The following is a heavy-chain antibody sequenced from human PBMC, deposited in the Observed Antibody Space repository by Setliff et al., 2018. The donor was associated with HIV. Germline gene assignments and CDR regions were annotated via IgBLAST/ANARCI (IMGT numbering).Heavy chain of an antibody. V-gene: IGHV4-4*07. J-gene: IGHJ6*03. D-gene: IGHD2-21*02. CDR1: GDSINRYY. CDR3: TRDLWGDDYYYNNMDV. CDR2: IHTNGDT. Sequence: SETLSLTCTVSGDSINRYYWSWVRQSAGKGLEWIGRIHTNGDTKYNPSLKSRVTMSVDTSKNQFSLKVTSVTAADTAVYYCTRDLWGDDYYYNNMDVWGKGTTVTVSS.